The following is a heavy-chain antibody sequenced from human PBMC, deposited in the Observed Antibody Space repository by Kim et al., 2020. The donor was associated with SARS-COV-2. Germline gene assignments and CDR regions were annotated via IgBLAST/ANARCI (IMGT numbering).Heavy chain of an antibody. CDR3: ARDSRGSSWYGGQGYYYYGMDG. J-gene: IGHJ6*02. CDR2: INPSGGST. CDR1: GYTFTSYY. D-gene: IGHD6-13*01. V-gene: IGHV1-46*01. Sequence: ASVKVSCKASGYTFTSYYMHWVRQAPGQGLEWMGIINPSGGSTSYAQKFQGRVTMTRDTSTSTVYMELSSLRSEDTAVYYCARDSRGSSWYGGQGYYYYGMDGWGQGTTVTVSS.